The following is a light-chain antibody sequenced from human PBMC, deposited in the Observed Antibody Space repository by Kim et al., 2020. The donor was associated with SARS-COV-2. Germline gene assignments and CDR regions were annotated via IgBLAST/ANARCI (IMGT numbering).Light chain of an antibody. CDR1: SSDVGSYNL. CDR2: EVT. J-gene: IGLJ2*01. CDR3: CSYAGSSTLV. V-gene: IGLV2-23*02. Sequence: QSALTQPASVSGSPGQSITISCTGTSSDVGSYNLVSWYQQHPGKAPKFMIYEVTKRPSGVSDRFSGSKSGNTASLTISGLQAEDEGDYYCCSYAGSSTLVFGGGTK.